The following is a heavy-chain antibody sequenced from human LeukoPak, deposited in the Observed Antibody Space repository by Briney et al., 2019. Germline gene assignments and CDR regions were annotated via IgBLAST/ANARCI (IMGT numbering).Heavy chain of an antibody. D-gene: IGHD6-19*01. CDR2: ISGTGFTT. CDR1: GFTFSSYA. Sequence: GGSLRLSCAASGFTFSSYAMNWVRQAPGMGLEWVSTISGTGFTTYYAESLKGRFTISRDNSRDTLYLQMNSLRAEDTAVYYCARGGGIAVLGWLVPWGQGTLVTVSS. V-gene: IGHV3-23*01. CDR3: ARGGGIAVLGWLVP. J-gene: IGHJ5*02.